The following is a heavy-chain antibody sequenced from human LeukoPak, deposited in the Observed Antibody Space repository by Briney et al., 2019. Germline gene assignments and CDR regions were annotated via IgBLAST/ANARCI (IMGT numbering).Heavy chain of an antibody. CDR3: ARGTFKFVVVPAAMLGYFDY. J-gene: IGHJ4*02. D-gene: IGHD2-2*01. CDR1: GGSFSGYY. Sequence: PSETLSHTCAIYGGSFSGYYWSWIRQPPGKGLEWIGEINHSGSTNYNPSLKSRVTISVDTSKNQFSLKLSSVTAADTAVYYCARGTFKFVVVPAAMLGYFDYWGQGTLVTVSS. V-gene: IGHV4-34*01. CDR2: INHSGST.